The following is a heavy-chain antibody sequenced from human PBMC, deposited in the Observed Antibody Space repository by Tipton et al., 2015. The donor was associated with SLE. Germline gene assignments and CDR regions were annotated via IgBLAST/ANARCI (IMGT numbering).Heavy chain of an antibody. J-gene: IGHJ5*02. Sequence: TLSLTCTVSGSSLTGSYWSWIRQPPGKRLEWIAYIYHSGITNYNPSLQSRVTISVDRSKNQFSLKLTSVTAADTAVYYCARGPPFMEWERNWFDPWGQGTQVTVSS. CDR3: ARGPPFMEWERNWFDP. CDR1: GSSLTGSY. V-gene: IGHV4-59*01. CDR2: IYHSGIT. D-gene: IGHD3-3*02.